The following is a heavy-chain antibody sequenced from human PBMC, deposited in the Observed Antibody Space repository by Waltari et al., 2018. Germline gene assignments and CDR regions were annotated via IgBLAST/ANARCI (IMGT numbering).Heavy chain of an antibody. CDR3: AGGKHPPTGEDALHI. CDR2: ISSDGHNA. V-gene: IGHV3-30*15. Sequence: QVQLVESGGGVLQPGRSLRPSCIASGIPFRTHVMHWVLQAPGKGLEWGAIISSDGHNAYYADSLKGRFTISRDNSKNTLYLEVSNLRPEDTAVYYCAGGKHPPTGEDALHIWGQGTMVTVSS. CDR1: GIPFRTHV. J-gene: IGHJ3*02. D-gene: IGHD3-10*01.